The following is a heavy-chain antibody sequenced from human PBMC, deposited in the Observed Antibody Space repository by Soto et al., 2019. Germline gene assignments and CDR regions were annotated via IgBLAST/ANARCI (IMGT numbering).Heavy chain of an antibody. CDR3: GKDPHRNGRYHSDH. D-gene: IGHD1-20*01. Sequence: PGGSLILSCAAYGFTFSSYYMTWVRQTSGKGLEWVSAIGGSGSDTYYADSVKGRFTISRDNSKNTLYLEMNSLRAEDSALYYWGKDPHRNGRYHSDHWGKGTRVTVSS. J-gene: IGHJ4*02. CDR2: IGGSGSDT. CDR1: GFTFSSYY. V-gene: IGHV3-23*01.